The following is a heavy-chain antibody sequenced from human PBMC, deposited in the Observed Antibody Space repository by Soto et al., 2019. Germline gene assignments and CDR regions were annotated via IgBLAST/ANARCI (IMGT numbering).Heavy chain of an antibody. CDR2: ISYDGSNK. CDR1: GFTFSSYA. Sequence: GGSLRLSCAVSGFTFSSYAMHWVRQAPGKGLEWVAVISYDGSNKYYADSVKGRFTISRDNSKNTLYLHMNSLRAEDTAVYYCARSTSALYYFDYWGQGTLVTVSS. V-gene: IGHV3-30-3*01. J-gene: IGHJ4*02. CDR3: ARSTSALYYFDY.